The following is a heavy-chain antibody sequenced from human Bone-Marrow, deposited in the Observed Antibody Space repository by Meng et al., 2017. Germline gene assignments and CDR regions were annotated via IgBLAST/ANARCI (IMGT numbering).Heavy chain of an antibody. CDR3: ARDPPYGEYGGPFDY. CDR2: INAGNGNT. J-gene: IGHJ4*02. Sequence: RLVHAAAEVKKPGSPLKVSCKPSAYTLTSYAMHWVLQAPGQRLEWMGWINAGNGNTKYSQKFQGRVTITRDTSASTAYMELSSLRSEDTAVYYCARDPPYGEYGGPFDYWGQGTLVTVSS. V-gene: IGHV1-3*01. CDR1: AYTLTSYA. D-gene: IGHD3-10*01.